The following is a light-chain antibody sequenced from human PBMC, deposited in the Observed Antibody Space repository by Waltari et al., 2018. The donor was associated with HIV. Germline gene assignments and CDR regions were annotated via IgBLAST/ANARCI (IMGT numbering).Light chain of an antibody. CDR3: QQYNSYSWT. CDR2: NAS. J-gene: IGKJ1*01. Sequence: DIQMTQSHSTLSASVGDRVTIICRASQSITNWLAWFQQKPGKAPKLLIYNASTLQSGVPSRFSGSGSGTEFTLTISSLQPDDFATYYCQQYNSYSWTFGQGTKVEVK. CDR1: QSITNW. V-gene: IGKV1-5*03.